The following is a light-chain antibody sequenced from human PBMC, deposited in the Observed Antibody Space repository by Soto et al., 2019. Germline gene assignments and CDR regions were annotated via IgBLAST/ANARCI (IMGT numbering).Light chain of an antibody. CDR2: EGT. Sequence: QSALTQPASVSGSPGQSITISCTGTTSDVGSYSLVSWYQQHPGKAPKLMIYEGTKRPSGVSNRFSGSKSGNTASLTISGLQAEDEADYYCRSYAGSATYVFGTGTKLTVL. CDR3: RSYAGSATYV. CDR1: TSDVGSYSL. J-gene: IGLJ1*01. V-gene: IGLV2-23*01.